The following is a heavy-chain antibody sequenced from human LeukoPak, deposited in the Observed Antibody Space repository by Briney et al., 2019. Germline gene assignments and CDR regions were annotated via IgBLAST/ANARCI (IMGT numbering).Heavy chain of an antibody. CDR1: GFTSSSSA. J-gene: IGHJ4*02. CDR2: ISGSGGGT. CDR3: AKNRGGRYYEYYFDY. Sequence: GGSLRLSCVVSGFTSSSSAMSWVRQAPGKGLEWVSEISGSGGGTYYADSAKGRFTISRDNSKNTLYLQVNSLRAKDTAVYYCAKNRGGRYYEYYFDYWGQGTLVTVSS. D-gene: IGHD1-26*01. V-gene: IGHV3-23*01.